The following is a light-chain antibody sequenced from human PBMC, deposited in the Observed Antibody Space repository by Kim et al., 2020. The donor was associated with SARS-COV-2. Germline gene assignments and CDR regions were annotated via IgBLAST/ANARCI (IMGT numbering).Light chain of an antibody. CDR2: AAS. CDR3: LQHNSYPYT. Sequence: SASVGDRVTITCRASQGIGNDLGWYQQKPGTAPKRLIYAASSLQSGVPLRFSGSASGTEFTLTISSLQPEDFATYYCLQHNSYPYTFGQGTKLEIK. J-gene: IGKJ2*01. V-gene: IGKV1-17*01. CDR1: QGIGND.